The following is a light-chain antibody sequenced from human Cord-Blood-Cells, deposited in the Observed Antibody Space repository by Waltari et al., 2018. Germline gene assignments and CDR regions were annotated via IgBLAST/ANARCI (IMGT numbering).Light chain of an antibody. CDR2: AAS. CDR3: LQSNSTPFS. CDR1: QSVSSY. Sequence: DIQMTQSPYSLSASVGDRVTITCRASQSVSSYLNWYQQKPGKAPKLLIYAASSLQTGIPSRFSGSGSGTDFTLTISSLEPEDFATYYCLQSNSTPFSFGQGTRVEIK. J-gene: IGKJ2*03. V-gene: IGKV1-39*01.